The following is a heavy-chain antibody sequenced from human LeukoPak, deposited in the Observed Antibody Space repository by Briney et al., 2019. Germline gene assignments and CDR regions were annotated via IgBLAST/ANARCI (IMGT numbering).Heavy chain of an antibody. J-gene: IGHJ4*02. CDR3: AKHGIATAYFDF. Sequence: GGSLRLSCTTSGFTFSTYSFNWVRQAPGKGLEWVSAISGGGSRTYYADSVKGRFTISRDNSKNTLYLQMNSLRAEDTAIYYCAKHGIATAYFDFWGQGTLVTVSS. D-gene: IGHD1-1*01. CDR1: GFTFSTYS. CDR2: ISGGGSRT. V-gene: IGHV3-23*01.